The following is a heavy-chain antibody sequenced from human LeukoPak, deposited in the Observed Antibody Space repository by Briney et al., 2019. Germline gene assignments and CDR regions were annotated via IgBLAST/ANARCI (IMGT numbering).Heavy chain of an antibody. CDR3: ARDGRGYSSSWCDQYYYYGMDV. CDR1: GYTFTSYA. CDR2: INTNTGNP. V-gene: IGHV7-4-1*02. D-gene: IGHD6-13*01. J-gene: IGHJ6*02. Sequence: GASVKVSCKASGYTFTSYAMNWVRQAPGQGLEWMGWINTNTGNPTYAQGFTGRFVFSLDTSVSTAYLQISSLKAEDTAVYYCARDGRGYSSSWCDQYYYYGMDVWGQGTTVTVSS.